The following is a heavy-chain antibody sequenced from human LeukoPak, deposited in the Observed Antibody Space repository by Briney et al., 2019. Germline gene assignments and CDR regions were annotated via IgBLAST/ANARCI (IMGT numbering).Heavy chain of an antibody. Sequence: PSETLSLTCTVSGGSISSSSYYWGWIRQPPGKGLEWLGSIYYSGSTYYNPSLKSRVTISVDTSKNQFSLKLSSVTAADTAVYYCASYSGDYGSYYFDYWGQGTLVTVSS. D-gene: IGHD4-17*01. CDR3: ASYSGDYGSYYFDY. V-gene: IGHV4-39*01. J-gene: IGHJ4*02. CDR2: IYYSGST. CDR1: GGSISSSSYY.